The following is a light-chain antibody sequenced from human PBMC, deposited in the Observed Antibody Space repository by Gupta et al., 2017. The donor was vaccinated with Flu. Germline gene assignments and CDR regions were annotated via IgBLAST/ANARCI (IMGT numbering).Light chain of an antibody. CDR2: ENS. CDR3: QVWDSTSDQVV. V-gene: IGLV3-21*03. CDR1: NVGSKS. J-gene: IGLJ2*01. Sequence: GKTARIPWGGNNVGSKSLQWYQQKPGQAPVVVVYENSDRPSGIPERFSGSNSENTATLTITRVEAGDEADYFCQVWDSTSDQVVFGGGTKLTVL.